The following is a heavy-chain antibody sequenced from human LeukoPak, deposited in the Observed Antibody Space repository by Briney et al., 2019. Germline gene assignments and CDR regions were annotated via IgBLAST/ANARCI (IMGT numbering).Heavy chain of an antibody. Sequence: GGSVRLSCRTSGFTFSHYSMIWVRQAPGKGLEWVGVIRSIAYGGTTEHAASVKDRFTISRDDSKSVAYLDMYSLKTEDTGVYYCTRDASYYDFWSGYSNWGQGTLVTVSS. D-gene: IGHD3-3*01. J-gene: IGHJ4*02. CDR1: GFTFSHYS. CDR2: IRSIAYGGTT. V-gene: IGHV3-49*04. CDR3: TRDASYYDFWSGYSN.